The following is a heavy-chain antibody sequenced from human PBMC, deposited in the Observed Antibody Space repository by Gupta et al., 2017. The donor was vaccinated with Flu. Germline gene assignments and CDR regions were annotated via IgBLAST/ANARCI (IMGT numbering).Heavy chain of an antibody. Sequence: EVQLLESGGGLVQPGGSLRLSCAASGFTFSSYAMSWVRQAPGKGLEWVSAISGSGGSTYYADSVKGRFTISRDNSKNTLYLQMNSLRAEDTAVYYCAKNSNTMIVVVITTYYFDYWGQGTLVTVSS. J-gene: IGHJ4*02. CDR3: AKNSNTMIVVVITTYYFDY. D-gene: IGHD3-22*01. CDR1: GFTFSSYA. CDR2: ISGSGGST. V-gene: IGHV3-23*01.